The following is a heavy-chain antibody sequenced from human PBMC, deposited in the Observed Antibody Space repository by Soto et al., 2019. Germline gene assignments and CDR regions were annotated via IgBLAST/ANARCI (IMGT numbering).Heavy chain of an antibody. CDR1: GGTFSSYA. D-gene: IGHD5-18*01. CDR2: IVPIFGTA. J-gene: IGHJ4*02. CDR3: ARDQGGDTAMVVLDY. V-gene: IGHV1-69*13. Sequence: SVKVSCKASGGTFSSYAISWVRQAPGQGLEWMGGIVPIFGTANYAQKFQGRVTITADESTSTAYMELSSLRSEDTAVYYCARDQGGDTAMVVLDYWGQGTLVTVSS.